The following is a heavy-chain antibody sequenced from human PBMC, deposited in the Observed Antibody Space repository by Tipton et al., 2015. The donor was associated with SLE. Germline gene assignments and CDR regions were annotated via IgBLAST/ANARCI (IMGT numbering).Heavy chain of an antibody. CDR3: ARDRESSGWYMGTWFDP. Sequence: GLVKPSETLSLTCTVSGGSISTYYWNWIRQTPGEGLEWIGYIHYSGRTNYSPSLKSRVTISVDTSKNQFSLKLSSVTAADTAVYYCARDRESSGWYMGTWFDPWGQGTLVTVSS. V-gene: IGHV4-59*01. CDR1: GGSISTYY. CDR2: IHYSGRT. J-gene: IGHJ5*02. D-gene: IGHD6-19*01.